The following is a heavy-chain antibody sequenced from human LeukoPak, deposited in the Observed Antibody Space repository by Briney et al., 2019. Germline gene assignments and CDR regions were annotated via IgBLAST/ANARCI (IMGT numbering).Heavy chain of an antibody. CDR3: AREGIVGAYYFDY. V-gene: IGHV4-34*01. CDR1: GGSFSGYY. CDR2: INHSGST. Sequence: SETLSLTCAVYGGSFSGYYWRWIRQPPGKGLEWIGEINHSGSTNYNPSLKSRVTISVDTSKNQFSLKLSSVTAADTAVYYCAREGIVGAYYFDYWGQGTLVTVSS. D-gene: IGHD1-26*01. J-gene: IGHJ4*02.